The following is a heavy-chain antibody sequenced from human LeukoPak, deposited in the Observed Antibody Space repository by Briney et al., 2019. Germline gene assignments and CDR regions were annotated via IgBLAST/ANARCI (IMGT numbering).Heavy chain of an antibody. J-gene: IGHJ5*02. CDR3: ARVLSSGWYSTRPQNWFDP. V-gene: IGHV1-8*01. D-gene: IGHD6-19*01. CDR2: MNPNSGNT. Sequence: ASVKVSCKASGYTFTSYDINWVRQATGQGLEWMGWMNPNSGNTGYAQKFQGRVTMTRNTSISTAYMELSSLRSEDTAVYYCARVLSSGWYSTRPQNWFDPWGQGTLVTGSS. CDR1: GYTFTSYD.